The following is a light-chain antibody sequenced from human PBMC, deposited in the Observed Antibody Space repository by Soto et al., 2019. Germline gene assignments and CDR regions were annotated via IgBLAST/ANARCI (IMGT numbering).Light chain of an antibody. V-gene: IGLV2-14*01. CDR1: SRDVGAYNY. J-gene: IGLJ1*01. Sequence: QSVLTQPASVSGSPGPSITISCTGTSRDVGAYNYVSWYQQYPGKAPKVIIFEVRKRPSGVSNRFSGSKSGDTASLTISGLQAEDEADYYCSSYRSSTTFVFGTGTKVTV. CDR2: EVR. CDR3: SSYRSSTTFV.